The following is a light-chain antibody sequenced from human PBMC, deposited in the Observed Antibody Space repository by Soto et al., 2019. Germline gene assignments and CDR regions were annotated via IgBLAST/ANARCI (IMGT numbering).Light chain of an antibody. J-gene: IGKJ2*02. CDR2: AAS. Sequence: DIQLTQSPSFLSASVGDRVTITCRASQGISSNLAWYQQKPGKAPKLLIYAASTLQSGVPSRFSGSGSGTEFTLTISSLQPEDFATYCCQQLNSYPPCTFGQGTKLEIK. CDR3: QQLNSYPPCT. V-gene: IGKV1-9*01. CDR1: QGISSN.